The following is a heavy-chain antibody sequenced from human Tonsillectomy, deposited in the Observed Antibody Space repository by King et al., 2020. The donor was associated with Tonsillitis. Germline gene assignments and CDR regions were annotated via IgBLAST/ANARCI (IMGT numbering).Heavy chain of an antibody. J-gene: IGHJ3*02. V-gene: IGHV3-30*04. CDR1: GFTFSSYT. CDR3: TWSYESSGYVYCFDI. D-gene: IGHD3-22*01. Sequence: VQLVESGGGVVQPGRSLRLSCAASGFTFSSYTMHWVRQAPGKGLEWVAVISYDGSNKYYADSVKGRFTISRDNSKNTLYLQMNSLRAEDTAVYYCTWSYESSGYVYCFDIWGHGTMVTVSS. CDR2: ISYDGSNK.